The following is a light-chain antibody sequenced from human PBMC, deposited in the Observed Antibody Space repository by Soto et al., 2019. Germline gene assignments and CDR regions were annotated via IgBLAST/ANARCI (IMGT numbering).Light chain of an antibody. CDR1: QTSSSW. CDR2: KAS. J-gene: IGKJ1*01. CDR3: QQYNNWPRT. Sequence: DIQMTQSPSTLSGSVGDRFTITFLASQTSSSWLAWYQQKPGKAPKLLIYKASTLKSGVPSRFSGSGSGTEFTLTISSLQSEDFAVYYCQQYNNWPRTFGQGTKVDIK. V-gene: IGKV1-5*03.